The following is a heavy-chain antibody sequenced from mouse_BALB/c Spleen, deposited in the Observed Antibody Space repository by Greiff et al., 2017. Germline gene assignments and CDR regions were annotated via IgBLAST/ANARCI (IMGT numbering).Heavy chain of an antibody. D-gene: IGHD2-3*01. Sequence: QVQLKESGPELVKPGASVKISCKASGYAFSSSWMNWVKQRPGQGLEWIGRIYPGDGDTNYNGKFKGKATLTADKSSSTAYMQLSSLTSVDSAVYFCAREGIYDGYYDFAYWGQGTLVTVSA. V-gene: IGHV1-82*01. CDR3: AREGIYDGYYDFAY. J-gene: IGHJ3*01. CDR1: GYAFSSSW. CDR2: IYPGDGDT.